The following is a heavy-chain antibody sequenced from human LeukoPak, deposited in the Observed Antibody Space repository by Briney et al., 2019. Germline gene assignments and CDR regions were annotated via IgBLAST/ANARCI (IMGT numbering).Heavy chain of an antibody. CDR2: GYHSGST. V-gene: IGHV4-38-2*02. CDR3: AREWGVSGGADEFDY. CDR1: GYSINSGYF. J-gene: IGHJ4*02. D-gene: IGHD2-8*02. Sequence: SETLSLTCAVSGYSINSGYFWGWSRPPPGKGLEWIGSGYHSGSTYYNPSLKSRVTISLDMCKNQFSLKLSSVTAADTAVYFCAREWGVSGGADEFDYWGQGTLVTVSS.